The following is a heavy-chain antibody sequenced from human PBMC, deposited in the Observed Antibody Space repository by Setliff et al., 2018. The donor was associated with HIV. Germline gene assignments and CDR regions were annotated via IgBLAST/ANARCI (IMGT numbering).Heavy chain of an antibody. CDR1: GGSISSYY. CDR3: ARASSSGFLKYFDY. J-gene: IGHJ4*02. Sequence: LSLTCTVSGGSISSYYWSWIRQPAGKGLEWIGRIYTSGSTNYNPSLKSRVTMSVDTSKNQFSLKLSSVTAADTAVYYCARASSSGFLKYFDYWGQGTLVTVSS. D-gene: IGHD6-19*01. V-gene: IGHV4-4*07. CDR2: IYTSGST.